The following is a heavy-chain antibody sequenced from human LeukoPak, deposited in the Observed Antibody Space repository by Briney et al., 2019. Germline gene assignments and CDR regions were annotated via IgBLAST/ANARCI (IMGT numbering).Heavy chain of an antibody. V-gene: IGHV4-59*08. CDR3: ARRIPREADAFDI. Sequence: SETLSLTCTVSGGSISSYYWSWIRQPPGKGLEWSGYIYYSGSTNYNPSLKSRVTISVDTSKNQFSLKLSSVTAADTAVYYCARRIPREADAFDIWGQGTMVTVSS. CDR2: IYYSGST. J-gene: IGHJ3*02. CDR1: GGSISSYY. D-gene: IGHD1-26*01.